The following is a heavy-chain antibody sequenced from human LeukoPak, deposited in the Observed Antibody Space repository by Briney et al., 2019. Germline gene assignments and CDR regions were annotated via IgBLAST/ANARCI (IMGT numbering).Heavy chain of an antibody. CDR1: GYTFSAYY. J-gene: IGHJ4*02. Sequence: GASVKVSCKASGYTFSAYYIHWVRQAPGQGLEWVGFINPTGGGTNYAQKFQGRITMTTDTSISAAYMELNRLTSDDTAIYYCAIDYSSAWYYDFWGQGTLVTVSS. D-gene: IGHD6-19*01. CDR2: INPTGGGT. V-gene: IGHV1-2*02. CDR3: AIDYSSAWYYDF.